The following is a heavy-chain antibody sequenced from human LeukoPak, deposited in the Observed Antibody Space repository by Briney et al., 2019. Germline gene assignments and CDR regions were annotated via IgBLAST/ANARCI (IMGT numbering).Heavy chain of an antibody. V-gene: IGHV3-15*01. CDR2: IKSNTDGGTT. J-gene: IGHJ4*02. D-gene: IGHD1-1*01. Sequence: GGSLRLSCAGSTFNFTNAWMNWVRQAPGRGLEWVGRIKSNTDGGTTDYAAPVKGGFTISRDDSKNTLYLQMSSLKTEDTAVYYCTTTTRPNWGQGTLVTVSS. CDR3: TTTTRPN. CDR1: TFNFTNAW.